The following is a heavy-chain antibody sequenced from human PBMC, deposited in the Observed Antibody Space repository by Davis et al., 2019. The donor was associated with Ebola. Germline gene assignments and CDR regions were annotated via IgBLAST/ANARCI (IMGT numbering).Heavy chain of an antibody. Sequence: PSETLSLTCTVSGGSISSGSYYWSWIRQPAGKGLEWIGHIYTSGSTNYNPSLKSRVPISVDTSKNQFSLTLSSVTAADTAVYYCVNDGGHGGDSDYWGQGTLVTVSS. CDR2: IYTSGST. D-gene: IGHD4-23*01. CDR1: GGSISSGSYY. V-gene: IGHV4-61*09. J-gene: IGHJ4*02. CDR3: VNDGGHGGDSDY.